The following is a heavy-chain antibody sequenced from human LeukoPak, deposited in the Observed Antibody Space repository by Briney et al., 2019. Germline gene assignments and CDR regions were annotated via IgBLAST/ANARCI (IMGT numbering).Heavy chain of an antibody. J-gene: IGHJ4*02. Sequence: GGSLRLSCAASGFSVSNYYMSWVRQPPGKGLEWVSVMYTGGGRYYGDSVKGRFTICRDNSKNTVFLQMNSLRVEDTALYYCTRGQSYCGADCYSDWGQGTLVTVSS. CDR1: GFSVSNYY. CDR3: TRGQSYCGADCYSD. V-gene: IGHV3-66*01. D-gene: IGHD2-21*02. CDR2: MYTGGGR.